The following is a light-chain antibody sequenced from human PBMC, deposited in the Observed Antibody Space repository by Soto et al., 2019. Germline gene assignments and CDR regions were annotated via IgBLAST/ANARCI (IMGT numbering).Light chain of an antibody. V-gene: IGKV3-15*01. CDR1: QDETTH. CDR3: QQYNNWPFS. Sequence: EMTMTRLPGILSSFHGEGVTLSCRAAQDETTHFALDQQKRGQAPWLLIHDISSRATGVPARFSGSGSGTEFTLSIRGLQSEDFAVFFCQQYNNWPFSFGQGTRLEIK. J-gene: IGKJ5*01. CDR2: DIS.